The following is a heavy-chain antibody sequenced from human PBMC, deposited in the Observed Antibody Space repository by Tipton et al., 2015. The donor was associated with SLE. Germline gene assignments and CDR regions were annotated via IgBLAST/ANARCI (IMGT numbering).Heavy chain of an antibody. Sequence: TLSLTCTVSGGSISSYYWSWIRQPPGKGLEWIGYIYYSGSTNYNPSLKSRVTISVDTSKNQFSLKRSSVTAADTAVYYCARHRVAGAAHWGFDYWGQGTLVTVSS. D-gene: IGHD6-19*01. CDR3: ARHRVAGAAHWGFDY. V-gene: IGHV4-59*08. CDR2: IYYSGST. CDR1: GGSISSYY. J-gene: IGHJ4*02.